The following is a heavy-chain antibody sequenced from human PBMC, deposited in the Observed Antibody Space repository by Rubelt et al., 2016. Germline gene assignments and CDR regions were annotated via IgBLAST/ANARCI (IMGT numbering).Heavy chain of an antibody. D-gene: IGHD3-10*01. J-gene: IGHJ5*02. CDR3: ARDYYGSGSYVNWFDP. V-gene: IGHV4-34*01. CDR1: GGSFSGYY. Sequence: QVQLQQWGAGLLKPSETLSLTCAVYGGSFSGYYWSWIRQPPGKGLEWIGYIYYSGSTYYNPSLKIRVTISGDTSKNQSSLKLSSVTASDTAVYYCARDYYGSGSYVNWFDPWGQGTLVTVSS. CDR2: IYYSGST.